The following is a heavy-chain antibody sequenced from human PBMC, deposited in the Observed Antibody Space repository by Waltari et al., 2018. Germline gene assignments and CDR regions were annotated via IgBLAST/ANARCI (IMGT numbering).Heavy chain of an antibody. CDR3: AISGSYSHFDY. CDR2: IYYSGST. Sequence: QVQLQESGPGLVKPSETLSLTCTVSGGSISSHYWSWIRQPPGKGLEWIGYIYYSGSTNYNPSLKSRVTISVDTSKNQFSLKLSSVTAADTAVYYCAISGSYSHFDYWGQGTLVTVSS. CDR1: GGSISSHY. V-gene: IGHV4-59*11. D-gene: IGHD1-26*01. J-gene: IGHJ4*02.